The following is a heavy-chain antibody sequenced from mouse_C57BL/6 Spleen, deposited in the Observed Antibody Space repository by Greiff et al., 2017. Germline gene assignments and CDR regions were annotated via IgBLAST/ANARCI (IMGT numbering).Heavy chain of an antibody. J-gene: IGHJ3*01. CDR2: ISYDGSN. CDR3: ARDYSNYVGFAY. D-gene: IGHD2-5*01. V-gene: IGHV3-6*01. CDR1: GYSITSGYY. Sequence: EVKLQESGPGLVKPSQSLSLPCSVTGYSITSGYYWNWIRQFPGNKLEWMGYISYDGSNNYNPSLKNRISITRDTSKNQFFLKLNSVTTEDTATYYCARDYSNYVGFAYWGQGTLVTVSA.